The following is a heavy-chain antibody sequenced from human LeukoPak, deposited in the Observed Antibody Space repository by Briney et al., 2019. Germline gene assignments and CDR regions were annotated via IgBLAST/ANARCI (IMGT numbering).Heavy chain of an antibody. V-gene: IGHV4-38-2*02. CDR1: GASISGYY. D-gene: IGHD3-22*01. J-gene: IGHJ3*02. Sequence: SETLSLTCSVSGASISGYYWGWIRQPPGKGLEWIGSIYHSGSTYYNPSLKSRVTISVDTSKNQFSLKLSSVTAADTAVYYCARQGVSSGYAFDIWGQGTMVTVSS. CDR3: ARQGVSSGYAFDI. CDR2: IYHSGST.